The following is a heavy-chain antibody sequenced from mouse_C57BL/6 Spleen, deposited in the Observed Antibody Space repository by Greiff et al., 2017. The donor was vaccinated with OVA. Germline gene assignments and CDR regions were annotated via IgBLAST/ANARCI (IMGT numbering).Heavy chain of an antibody. CDR2: ISYSGST. V-gene: IGHV3-1*01. Sequence: EVQLVESGPGMVKPSQSLSLTCTVTGYSITSGYDWHWIRHFPGNKLEWMGYISYSGSTNYNPSLKSRISITHDTSKNHFFLKLNSVTTEDTATDYCARTYNEDAMDYWGQGTSVTVSS. D-gene: IGHD5-1*01. CDR3: ARTYNEDAMDY. J-gene: IGHJ4*01. CDR1: GYSITSGYD.